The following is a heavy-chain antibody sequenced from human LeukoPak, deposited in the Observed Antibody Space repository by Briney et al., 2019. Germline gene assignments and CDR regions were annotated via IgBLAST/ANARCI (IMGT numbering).Heavy chain of an antibody. CDR3: ARVGVGRLGDHILTGFDY. Sequence: GGSLRLSCAASGFTFSSYSMNWVRQAPGKGLEWVSSISSGSIYIYYADSVEGRSTISRDNAKNSLYLQMNSLRAEDTAVYYCARVGVGRLGDHILTGFDYWGQGTLVTVSS. J-gene: IGHJ4*02. V-gene: IGHV3-21*01. CDR2: ISSGSIYI. D-gene: IGHD3-9*01. CDR1: GFTFSSYS.